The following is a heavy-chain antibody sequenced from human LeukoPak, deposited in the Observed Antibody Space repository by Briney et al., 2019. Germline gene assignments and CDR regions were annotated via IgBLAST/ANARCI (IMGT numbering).Heavy chain of an antibody. CDR2: IYASGNT. D-gene: IGHD6-19*01. V-gene: IGHV4-61*09. J-gene: IGHJ4*02. CDR3: ARGRIAVASAPFDY. Sequence: SETLSLTCTVSGDSISSGSYYWSWIRQSAGKGLEWIGHIYASGNTRYNPSLKSRVTISVDTSKNQFSLQLSSVTAADTAVYYCARGRIAVASAPFDYWGQGTLVTVSS. CDR1: GDSISSGSYY.